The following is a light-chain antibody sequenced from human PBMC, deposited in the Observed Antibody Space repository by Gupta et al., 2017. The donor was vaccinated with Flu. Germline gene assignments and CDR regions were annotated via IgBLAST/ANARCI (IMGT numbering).Light chain of an antibody. CDR2: EAS. CDR3: QQYNSYPVT. Sequence: GDRVTITCRASQSISTWLAWYQQKPGKAPNLLIFEASSLDTGVPSRFSGSGSGTDFTLTISSLQPDDFATYYCQQYNSYPVTFGQGTKLEIK. CDR1: QSISTW. J-gene: IGKJ2*01. V-gene: IGKV1-5*03.